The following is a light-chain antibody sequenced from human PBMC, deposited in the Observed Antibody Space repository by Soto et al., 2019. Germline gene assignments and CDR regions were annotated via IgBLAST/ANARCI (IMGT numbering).Light chain of an antibody. CDR2: GAS. J-gene: IGKJ5*01. Sequence: EVVMTQSPATLSVSPWGSGTRSCRASQSVRSNLAWYQQQPGQSPRLLIYGASTRATGIPATFSGSGSGTEFTLTISSLQSQDFAVYYCQQYNNWPPITFGQGTRLEIK. CDR3: QQYNNWPPIT. V-gene: IGKV3-15*01. CDR1: QSVRSN.